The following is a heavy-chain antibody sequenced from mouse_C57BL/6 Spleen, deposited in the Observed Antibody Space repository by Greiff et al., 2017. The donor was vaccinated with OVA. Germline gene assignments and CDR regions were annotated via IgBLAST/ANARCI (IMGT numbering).Heavy chain of an antibody. V-gene: IGHV1-22*01. J-gene: IGHJ4*01. CDR1: GYTFTDYN. CDR2: INPNNGGT. CDR3: ARRLYYYGSSSYAMDY. D-gene: IGHD1-1*01. Sequence: VQLQQSGPELVKPGASVKMSCKASGYTFTDYNMHWVKQSHGKSLEWIGYINPNNGGTSYNQKFKGKATLTVNKSSSTAYMELRSLTSEDSAVYYCARRLYYYGSSSYAMDYWGQGTSVTVSS.